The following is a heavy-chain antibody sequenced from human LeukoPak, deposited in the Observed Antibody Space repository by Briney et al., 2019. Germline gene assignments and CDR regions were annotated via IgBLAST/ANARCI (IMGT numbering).Heavy chain of an antibody. J-gene: IGHJ4*02. CDR3: ARDLRGIVAPPR. V-gene: IGHV4-4*02. D-gene: IGHD2-15*01. CDR1: GDSISSPKW. CDR2: VYHSGSA. Sequence: SGTLSLTCAVSGDSISSPKWWSWVRQPPGKGLEWIGEVYHSGSANYNPSVKSRVTISVDKSKNQFSLGLTSATAADTAVYYCARDLRGIVAPPRWGQGTLVSVSS.